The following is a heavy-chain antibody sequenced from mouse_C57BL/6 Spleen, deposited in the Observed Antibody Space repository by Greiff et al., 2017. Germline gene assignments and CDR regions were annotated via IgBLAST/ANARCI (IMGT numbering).Heavy chain of an antibody. V-gene: IGHV1-80*01. CDR3: ARHAMDY. Sequence: LQQSGASVKISCKASGYAFSSYWMNWVKQRPGKGLEWIGQIYPGDGDTNYNGKFKGKATLTADKSSSTAYMQLSSLTSEDSAVYFCARHAMDYWGQGTSVTVSS. J-gene: IGHJ4*01. CDR1: GYAFSSYW. CDR2: IYPGDGDT.